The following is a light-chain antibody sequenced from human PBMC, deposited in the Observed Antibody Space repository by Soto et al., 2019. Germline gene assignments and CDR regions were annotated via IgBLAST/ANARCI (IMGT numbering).Light chain of an antibody. Sequence: DIQMTQSPSSLSASVGDRVTITCRASQDISSYLAWYQQKPGKVPMLLIYAASTLQSGVPSRFSGSGSGTELTLTISSLQPEDVATYYCQKYNSAPSLTFGGGTKVEIK. V-gene: IGKV1-27*01. CDR2: AAS. CDR3: QKYNSAPSLT. J-gene: IGKJ4*01. CDR1: QDISSY.